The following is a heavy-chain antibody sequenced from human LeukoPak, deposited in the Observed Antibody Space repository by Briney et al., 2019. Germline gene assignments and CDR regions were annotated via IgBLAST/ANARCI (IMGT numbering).Heavy chain of an antibody. V-gene: IGHV4-39*01. CDR2: IYYTGST. D-gene: IGHD2-15*01. CDR1: GGSMSNSSYY. CDR3: ARLGLLRIAFDI. J-gene: IGHJ3*02. Sequence: SETLSLTCTVSGGSMSNSSYYWGWIRQPPGKGLEWIGSIYYTGSTYYNPSFKSRVTISVDTSKNQFSLKLSSVTAADTAVYYCARLGLLRIAFDIWGQGTMVTVSS.